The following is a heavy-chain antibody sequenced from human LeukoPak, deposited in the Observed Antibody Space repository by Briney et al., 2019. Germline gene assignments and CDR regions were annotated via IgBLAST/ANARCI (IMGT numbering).Heavy chain of an antibody. Sequence: ASVKVSCKASGYTFTGYYMFWVRQAPGQGLEWMGWINPNSGGTNYAQKFQGRVTMTRDMSISTGYMELSRLRSDDTAVYYCATYYLDTSARDWGQGTLVTVSS. CDR1: GYTFTGYY. V-gene: IGHV1-2*02. CDR3: ATYYLDTSARD. CDR2: INPNSGGT. D-gene: IGHD3-22*01. J-gene: IGHJ4*02.